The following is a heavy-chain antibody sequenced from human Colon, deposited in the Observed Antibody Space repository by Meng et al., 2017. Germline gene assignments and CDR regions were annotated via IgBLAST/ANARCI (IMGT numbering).Heavy chain of an antibody. Sequence: DVQLVVSGGGLLQPGVSLRLSCAAFGFRFSSYWMHWVRQVPGKGLVRVSRINSYGTITNYADSVKGRFTISRDNAKNTLYLQMDSLRAEDTAVYYCTRYYDATVPFDHWGQGTLVTVSS. CDR3: TRYYDATVPFDH. CDR1: GFRFSSYW. D-gene: IGHD3-16*01. J-gene: IGHJ4*02. V-gene: IGHV3-74*01. CDR2: INSYGTIT.